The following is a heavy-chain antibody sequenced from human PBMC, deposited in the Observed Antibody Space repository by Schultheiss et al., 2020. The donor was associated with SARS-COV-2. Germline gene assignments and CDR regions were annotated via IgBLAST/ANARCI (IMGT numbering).Heavy chain of an antibody. CDR1: GFTFSSYA. CDR2: ISGSGGST. D-gene: IGHD2-15*01. Sequence: GGSLRLSCAASGFTFSSYAMSWVRQAPGKGLEWVSVISGSGGSTYYTDSVKGRFTISRDNSKDTLYLQMNSLGAEDTAVYYCARVRGSLGAFDIWGQGTMVTVSS. CDR3: ARVRGSLGAFDI. V-gene: IGHV3-23*01. J-gene: IGHJ3*02.